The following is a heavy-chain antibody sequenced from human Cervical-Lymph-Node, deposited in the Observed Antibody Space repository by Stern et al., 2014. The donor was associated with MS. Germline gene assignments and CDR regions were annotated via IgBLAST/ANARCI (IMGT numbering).Heavy chain of an antibody. CDR3: ARDEIGQTTTHYYYYGMDV. Sequence: QVQLGQSGAEVKKPGSSVKVSCKASGGTFSSQAISWVRQAPGQGLEWLGGIIPIFCAAPYAQKLQGRVTIPADESTTTVYMELRSLRSEDTAVYYCARDEIGQTTTHYYYYGMDVWGQGTTVTVSS. CDR1: GGTFSSQA. V-gene: IGHV1-69*01. CDR2: IIPIFCAA. D-gene: IGHD1-1*01. J-gene: IGHJ6*02.